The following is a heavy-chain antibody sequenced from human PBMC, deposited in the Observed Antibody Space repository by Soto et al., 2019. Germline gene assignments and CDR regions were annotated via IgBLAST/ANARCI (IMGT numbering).Heavy chain of an antibody. CDR2: VYYSGTT. CDR1: GGSIDSGDYY. V-gene: IGHV4-61*08. Sequence: PSETLSLTCTVSGGSIDSGDYYWSWIRQPPGKGLEWIGYVYYSGTTNYNPFLKSRVTLSLDKSKNQFSLKMNSVTAADTAVYYCARDGIAHPNSFDPWGQGTLVTVSS. D-gene: IGHD7-27*01. J-gene: IGHJ5*02. CDR3: ARDGIAHPNSFDP.